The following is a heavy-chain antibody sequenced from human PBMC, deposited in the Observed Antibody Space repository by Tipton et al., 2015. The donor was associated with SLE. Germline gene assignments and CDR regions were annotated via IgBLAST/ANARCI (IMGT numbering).Heavy chain of an antibody. CDR1: GGSFSGYY. Sequence: TLSLTCAVYGGSFSGYYWSWIRQPPGKGLEWIGYIYHSGSTYYNPSLKSRVTISVDRSKNQFSLKLSSVTAADTAVYYCARASFCSSTSCFLNWFDPWGQGTLVTVSS. CDR3: ARASFCSSTSCFLNWFDP. J-gene: IGHJ5*02. CDR2: IYHSGST. V-gene: IGHV4-34*01. D-gene: IGHD2-2*01.